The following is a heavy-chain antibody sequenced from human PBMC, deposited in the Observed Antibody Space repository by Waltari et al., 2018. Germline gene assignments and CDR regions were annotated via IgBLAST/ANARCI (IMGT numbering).Heavy chain of an antibody. J-gene: IGHJ4*02. Sequence: QVQLQESGPGLVKPSETLSLTCTVSGGSISSHYWSWIRQPPGKGLEWIGYIYYSGSSNYNPSLKMRVTISVDTSKIQFSLKLSSVTAADTAVYYCARFRREITYSSSSWGWVDYWGQGTLVTVPS. V-gene: IGHV4-59*11. CDR1: GGSISSHY. D-gene: IGHD6-6*01. CDR3: ARFRREITYSSSSWGWVDY. CDR2: IYYSGSS.